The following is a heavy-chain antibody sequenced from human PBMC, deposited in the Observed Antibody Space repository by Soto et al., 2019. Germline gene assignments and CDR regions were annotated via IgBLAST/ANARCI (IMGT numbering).Heavy chain of an antibody. J-gene: IGHJ4*02. CDR2: INPSGGST. D-gene: IGHD5-12*01. CDR3: ATYSGYVYFDY. V-gene: IGHV1-46*01. CDR1: GYTFTSYY. Sequence: ASVKVSCKASGYTFTSYYMHWVRQAPGQGLEWMGIINPSGGSTSYAQKFQGRATMTRDTSTSTVYMELSSLRSEDTAVYYCATYSGYVYFDYWGQGTLVTVSS.